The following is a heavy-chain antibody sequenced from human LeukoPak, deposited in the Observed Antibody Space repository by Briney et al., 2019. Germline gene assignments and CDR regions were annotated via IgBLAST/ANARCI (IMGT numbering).Heavy chain of an antibody. Sequence: ASVTVSCKASGYTFTSYDINWVRQATGQGLEWMGWMNPNSGNTGYAQKFQGRVTMTRNTSISTAYMELSSLRSEDTAAYYCARRYYYGSGSYYPNDYWGQGTLVTVSS. D-gene: IGHD3-10*01. CDR1: GYTFTSYD. V-gene: IGHV1-8*01. J-gene: IGHJ4*02. CDR2: MNPNSGNT. CDR3: ARRYYYGSGSYYPNDY.